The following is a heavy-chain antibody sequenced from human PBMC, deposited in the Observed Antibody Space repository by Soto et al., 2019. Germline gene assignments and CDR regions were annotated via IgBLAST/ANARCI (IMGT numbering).Heavy chain of an antibody. CDR2: ISSSSSYI. V-gene: IGHV3-21*01. Sequence: GGSLRLSCAASGFTFSSYGMHWVRQAPGKGLEWVSSISSSSSYIYYADSVKGRFTISRDNAKNSLYLQMNSPRAEDTAVYYCARDLYTAMVTYYYYYGMDVWGQGTTVTVSS. J-gene: IGHJ6*02. CDR1: GFTFSSYG. D-gene: IGHD5-18*01. CDR3: ARDLYTAMVTYYYYYGMDV.